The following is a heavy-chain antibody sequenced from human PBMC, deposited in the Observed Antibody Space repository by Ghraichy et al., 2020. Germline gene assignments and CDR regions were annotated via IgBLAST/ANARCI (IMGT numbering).Heavy chain of an antibody. Sequence: GESLNISCAASGFTFSSYAMSWVRQAPGKGLEWVSAISGSGGSTYYADSVKGRFTISRDNSKNTLYLQMNSLRAEDTAVYYCAKGRTYYDFWSGYCYYFDYWGQGTLVTVSS. CDR2: ISGSGGST. CDR1: GFTFSSYA. D-gene: IGHD3-3*01. CDR3: AKGRTYYDFWSGYCYYFDY. V-gene: IGHV3-23*01. J-gene: IGHJ4*02.